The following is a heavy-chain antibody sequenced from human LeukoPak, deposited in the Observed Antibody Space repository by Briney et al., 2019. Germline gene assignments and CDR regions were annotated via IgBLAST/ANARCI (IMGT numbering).Heavy chain of an antibody. CDR2: ISSSSSTI. CDR1: GFTFSSYS. Sequence: GGSLRLSCAASGFTFSSYSMNWVRQAPGKGLEWVSHISSSSSTIYYADSVKGRFTISRDNAKNSLYLQMNSLRADDTAVYYCARLRSKYWFDPWGQGTLVTVSS. CDR3: ARLRSKYWFDP. J-gene: IGHJ5*02. D-gene: IGHD4-11*01. V-gene: IGHV3-48*04.